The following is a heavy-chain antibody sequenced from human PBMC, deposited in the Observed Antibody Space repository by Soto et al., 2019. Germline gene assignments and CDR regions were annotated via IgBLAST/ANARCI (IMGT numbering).Heavy chain of an antibody. CDR2: IIPIIGTT. V-gene: IGHV1-69*05. CDR1: GGTFSSYA. J-gene: IGHJ3*02. D-gene: IGHD1-7*01. CDR3: ATRELELPWGRDDAFDI. Sequence: GASVKVSCKASGGTFSSYAISWVRQAPGQGLEWMGGIIPIIGTTNYAQKFQDRVTITRDRSMSTAYMELSSLRSEDTAMYYCATRELELPWGRDDAFDIWGQGTMVTVSS.